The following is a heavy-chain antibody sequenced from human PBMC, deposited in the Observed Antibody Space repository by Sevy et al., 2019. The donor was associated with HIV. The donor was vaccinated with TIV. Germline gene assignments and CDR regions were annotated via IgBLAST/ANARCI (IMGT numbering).Heavy chain of an antibody. Sequence: SETLSLTCTVSGGSISSYYWSWIRQPPGKGLEWIGYIYYSGSNNYNPSLKSRVTISVDTSKNQFSLKLSSVTAADTAVYYCARDTTPLWLGDILTGYYDAGFDYWGQGTLVTVSS. CDR2: IYYSGSN. CDR1: GGSISSYY. D-gene: IGHD3-9*01. CDR3: ARDTTPLWLGDILTGYYDAGFDY. V-gene: IGHV4-59*13. J-gene: IGHJ4*02.